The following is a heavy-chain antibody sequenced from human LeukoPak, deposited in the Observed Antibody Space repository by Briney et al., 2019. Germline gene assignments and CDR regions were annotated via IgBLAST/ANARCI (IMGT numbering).Heavy chain of an antibody. Sequence: PSETLSLTCTVSGGSISSYYWSWIRQPPGKGLEWIGYIYYSWSTNYNPSLKSRVTVSVETSKNQFSLKLSSVTAADTAVYYCAREQYSSSWYKRGYYYYYMDVWGKGTTVTVSS. D-gene: IGHD6-13*01. CDR1: GGSISSYY. V-gene: IGHV4-59*01. CDR2: IYYSWST. CDR3: AREQYSSSWYKRGYYYYYMDV. J-gene: IGHJ6*03.